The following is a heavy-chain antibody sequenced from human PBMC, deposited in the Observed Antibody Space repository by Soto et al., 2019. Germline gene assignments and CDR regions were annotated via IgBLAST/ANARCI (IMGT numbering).Heavy chain of an antibody. CDR1: GASISDYS. CDR2: IYYTGST. V-gene: IGHV4-59*01. J-gene: IGHJ4*02. D-gene: IGHD3-22*01. Sequence: SENLSLTCTVSGASISDYSWSCIRQPPWKGLEWIGYIYYTGSTNYNLSLRSRVTISADTSKNQISLNLRSVTAADTAMYYCARCAGSSSYHYDSQDFWGQGTLVTVSS. CDR3: ARCAGSSSYHYDSQDF.